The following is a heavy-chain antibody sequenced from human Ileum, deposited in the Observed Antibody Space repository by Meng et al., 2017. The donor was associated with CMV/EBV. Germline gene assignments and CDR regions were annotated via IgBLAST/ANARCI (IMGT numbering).Heavy chain of an antibody. V-gene: IGHV3-73*01. CDR2: IRTKPNNYAT. CDR1: GFTCSASN. D-gene: IGHD3-16*01. J-gene: IGHJ4*02. Sequence: ASGFTCSASNIHWVRQASGKGLEWLGRIRTKPNNYATAYVASVTGRFTISRDDSKNTAYLQMNSLKTEDTAVYYCARFEWRPSMIDWGQGILVTVSS. CDR3: ARFEWRPSMID.